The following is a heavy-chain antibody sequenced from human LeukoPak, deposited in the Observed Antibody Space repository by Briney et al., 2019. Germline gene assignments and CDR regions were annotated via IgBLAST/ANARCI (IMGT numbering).Heavy chain of an antibody. CDR1: GFTFSSYA. Sequence: GGSLRLSCAASGFTFSSYAMSWVREAPGKGLGWVSAICGSSGNTYYADSVKDRFTISKDNSKNTLYLQMNSLRAEDTAVYYCAKVAIASDAFDIWGQGTMVTVSS. J-gene: IGHJ3*02. CDR3: AKVAIASDAFDI. V-gene: IGHV3-23*01. CDR2: ICGSSGNT.